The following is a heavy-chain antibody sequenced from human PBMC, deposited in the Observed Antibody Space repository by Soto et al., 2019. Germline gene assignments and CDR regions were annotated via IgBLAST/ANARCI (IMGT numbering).Heavy chain of an antibody. J-gene: IGHJ4*02. CDR1: GYAFTTYG. V-gene: IGHV1-18*03. D-gene: IGHD6-6*01. CDR3: ARGRDGDY. CDR2: ISAHNGNT. Sequence: QVHLVQSGAEVKKPGASVKVSCKGSGYAFTTYGITWVRQAPGQGLEWMGWISAHNGNTNYAQKLQGRVTVTRDTSTSTPYMELGSLRSDDMIVYYCARGRDGDYWGQGDLVTVSS.